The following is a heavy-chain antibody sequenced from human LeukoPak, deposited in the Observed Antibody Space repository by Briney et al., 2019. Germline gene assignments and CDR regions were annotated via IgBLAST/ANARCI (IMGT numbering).Heavy chain of an antibody. Sequence: GGSLRISCAASGFTFDDYGMSWVRQAPGKGLEWVSGINWNGGSTGYAGSVKGRFTISRDNAKNSLYLQMNSLRAEDTALYYCARAQGRGYDSPLDYWGQGTLVTVSS. CDR2: INWNGGST. CDR3: ARAQGRGYDSPLDY. CDR1: GFTFDDYG. D-gene: IGHD5-12*01. J-gene: IGHJ4*02. V-gene: IGHV3-20*04.